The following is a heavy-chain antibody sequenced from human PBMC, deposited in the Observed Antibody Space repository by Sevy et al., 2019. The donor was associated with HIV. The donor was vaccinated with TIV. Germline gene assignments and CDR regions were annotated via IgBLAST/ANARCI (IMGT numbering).Heavy chain of an antibody. CDR3: ARGGYYGSGGFSYWFDP. Sequence: SETLSLTCAVYGGSFSGYYWSWIRQPPGKGLEWIGEINHSGSTNYNPSLKSRVTISVDTSKIQFSLMLSSVTAADTAVYYCARGGYYGSGGFSYWFDPWGQGTLVTVSS. J-gene: IGHJ5*02. CDR1: GGSFSGYY. D-gene: IGHD3-10*01. V-gene: IGHV4-34*01. CDR2: INHSGST.